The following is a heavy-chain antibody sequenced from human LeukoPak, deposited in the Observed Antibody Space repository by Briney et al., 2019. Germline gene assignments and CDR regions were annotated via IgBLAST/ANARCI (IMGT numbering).Heavy chain of an antibody. V-gene: IGHV3-43D*03. J-gene: IGHJ4*02. Sequence: GGSLRLSCAASGFTFSSYAMSWVRQAPGKGLEWVSLISWDGGSTYYADSVKGRFTISRDNSKNSLYLQMNSLRAEDTALYYCAKDNRHLHGAFDYWGQGTLVTVSS. CDR3: AKDNRHLHGAFDY. CDR2: ISWDGGST. D-gene: IGHD3-3*02. CDR1: GFTFSSYA.